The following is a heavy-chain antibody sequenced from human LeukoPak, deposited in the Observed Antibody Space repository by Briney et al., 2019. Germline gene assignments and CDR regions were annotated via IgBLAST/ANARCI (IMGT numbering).Heavy chain of an antibody. D-gene: IGHD3-22*01. J-gene: IGHJ5*02. CDR1: GFTFSSYG. V-gene: IGHV3-23*01. Sequence: GGTLKLSCAASGFTFSSYGMSWVRQAPGKGLERVSAISGSGGSTYYADSVKGRFTISRDNAKNTLNLQMNSLRAEDTAVYYCAGDLGQYYDTSDNWFDPWGQGTLVTVSS. CDR2: ISGSGGST. CDR3: AGDLGQYYDTSDNWFDP.